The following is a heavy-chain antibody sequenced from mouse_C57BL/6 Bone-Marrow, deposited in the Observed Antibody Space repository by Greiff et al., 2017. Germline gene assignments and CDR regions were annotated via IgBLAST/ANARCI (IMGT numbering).Heavy chain of an antibody. Sequence: QVQLQQPGAELVRPGTSVKSSFKAFGYTFTSYWFHWVKLRPGPGLEWIGVIDPSDSYTNYNQKFKGKATLSVDTSSCTAYMQLSSLTSEDSAVYYCARGFAYWGQGTLVTVSA. CDR2: IDPSDSYT. CDR1: GYTFTSYW. V-gene: IGHV1-59*01. CDR3: ARGFAY. J-gene: IGHJ3*01.